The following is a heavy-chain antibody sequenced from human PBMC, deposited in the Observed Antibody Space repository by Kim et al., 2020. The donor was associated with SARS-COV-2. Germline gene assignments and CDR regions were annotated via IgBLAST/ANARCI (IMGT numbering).Heavy chain of an antibody. Sequence: GGSLRLSCAASGFTFSSYAMSWVRQAPGKGLEWVSRIRNGGGSTYYADSVKGRFTVSRDNSKNILYLQMNSLRAEDTAKYFCAKIRPLTPMNRGVIVKAKDHYGMHLWRQENTVRVS. CDR2: IRNGGGST. V-gene: IGHV3-23*01. CDR3: AKIRPLTPMNRGVIVKAKDHYGMHL. J-gene: IGHJ6*02. D-gene: IGHD3-10*01. CDR1: GFTFSSYA.